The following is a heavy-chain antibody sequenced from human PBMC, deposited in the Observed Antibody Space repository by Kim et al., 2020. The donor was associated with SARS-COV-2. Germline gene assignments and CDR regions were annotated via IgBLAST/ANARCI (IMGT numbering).Heavy chain of an antibody. D-gene: IGHD3-10*01. J-gene: IGHJ4*02. CDR3: ARHRRYYTLGKYYNVGFDY. CDR2: VSYYGNT. V-gene: IGHV4-39*01. Sequence: SETLSLTCSVSDDSIKRSDYYWGWIRQPPGKGLEWIATVSYYGNTYCAPSLKSRVTISIDTSSKQFSLKLASVTAADTAVYYCARHRRYYTLGKYYNVGFDYWGLGTLVTASS. CDR1: DDSIKRSDYY.